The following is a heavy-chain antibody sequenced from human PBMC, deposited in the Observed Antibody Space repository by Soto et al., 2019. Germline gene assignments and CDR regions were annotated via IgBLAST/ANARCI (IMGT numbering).Heavy chain of an antibody. Sequence: GGSLRLSCAASGFTFSSYSMNWVRQAPGKGLEWVSYISSGGSTIYYADSVKGRFTISRDNAKNSLYLQMNSLRAEDTAVYYCARDNFYRPRDAGGDYWGQGTLVTVSS. CDR2: ISSGGSTI. CDR1: GFTFSSYS. D-gene: IGHD3-3*01. J-gene: IGHJ4*02. CDR3: ARDNFYRPRDAGGDY. V-gene: IGHV3-48*01.